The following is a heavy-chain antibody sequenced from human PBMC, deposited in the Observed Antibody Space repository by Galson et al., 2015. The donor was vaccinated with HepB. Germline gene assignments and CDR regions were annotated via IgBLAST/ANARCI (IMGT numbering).Heavy chain of an antibody. Sequence: NTNYNPSLKGRLTISVDTSKAQVYLELTSVTAADTAVYYCAREADDYGDYVKAYDVWGQGTMVTVS. V-gene: IGHV4-59*01. CDR2: NT. D-gene: IGHD4-17*01. CDR3: AREADDYGDYVKAYDV. J-gene: IGHJ3*01.